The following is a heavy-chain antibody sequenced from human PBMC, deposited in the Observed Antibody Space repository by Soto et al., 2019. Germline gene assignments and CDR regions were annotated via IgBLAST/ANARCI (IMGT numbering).Heavy chain of an antibody. Sequence: PSETLSLTCAVDGGSANGYYWNWLRQPPGKGLEWIGAINHTGGTHYNPSLKSRNTLSVNTTKNPFSQKLSSVTSAVSAIYYCATRIGVFRLLMRPFDPWDQGTKITFSS. CDR1: GGSANGYY. CDR3: ATRIGVFRLLMRPFDP. CDR2: INHTGGT. D-gene: IGHD1-26*01. J-gene: IGHJ5*02. V-gene: IGHV4-34*10.